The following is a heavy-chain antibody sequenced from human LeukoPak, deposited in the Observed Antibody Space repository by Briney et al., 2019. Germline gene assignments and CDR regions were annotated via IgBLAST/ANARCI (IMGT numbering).Heavy chain of an antibody. Sequence: SCKASGYTFTSYYMHWVRQAPGKGLEWVSAISGSGGSTYYADSVKGRFTISRDNSKNTLYLQMNSLRAEDTAVYYCAKELGYCSSTSCYTLGYWGQGTLVTVSS. CDR2: ISGSGGST. CDR1: GYTFTSYY. CDR3: AKELGYCSSTSCYTLGY. V-gene: IGHV3-23*01. D-gene: IGHD2-2*02. J-gene: IGHJ4*02.